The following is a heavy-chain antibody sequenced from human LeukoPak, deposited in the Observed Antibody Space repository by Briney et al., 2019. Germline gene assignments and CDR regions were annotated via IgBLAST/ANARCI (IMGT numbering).Heavy chain of an antibody. V-gene: IGHV3-9*01. D-gene: IGHD3-10*01. CDR1: GFTFHDYA. J-gene: IGHJ4*02. CDR3: ARGASVREIDF. CDR2: ISWNSDRI. Sequence: GRSLRLSCVPSGFTFHDYAMHWVRQAPGKGVKWVSSISWNSDRIAYADSVKGRLTISRDNAKNSLYLQMNSLSSEDTAFYYCARGASVREIDFWGQGTLVTVSS.